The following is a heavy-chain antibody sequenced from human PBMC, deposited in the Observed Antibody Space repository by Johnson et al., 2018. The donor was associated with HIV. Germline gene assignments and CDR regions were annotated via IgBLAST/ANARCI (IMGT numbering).Heavy chain of an antibody. Sequence: VQLVESGGGLIQPGGSLRLSCAASGFTVSSNYMSWVRQAPGQGLEWVSAISGRGGSTYYADSVKGRFTISRDNSKNTLYLQMNSLRAEDTAVYYCARTRSGWAHDAFDIWGQGTMVTVSS. CDR1: GFTVSSNY. CDR2: SGRGGST. J-gene: IGHJ3*02. CDR3: ARTRSGWAHDAFDI. D-gene: IGHD6-19*01. V-gene: IGHV3-53*01.